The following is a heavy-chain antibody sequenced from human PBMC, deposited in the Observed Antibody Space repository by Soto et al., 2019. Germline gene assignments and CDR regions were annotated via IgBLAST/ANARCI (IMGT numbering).Heavy chain of an antibody. D-gene: IGHD3-10*01. V-gene: IGHV4-39*01. CDR1: GGSISSSSYY. CDR3: ARQVLAPYYYYGMDV. Sequence: SETLSLTCTASGGSISSSSYYWGWIRQPPGKGLEWIGSIYYSGSTYYNPSLKSRVTISVDTSKNQFSLKLSSVTAADTAVYYCARQVLAPYYYYGMDVWGQGTTVTVSS. J-gene: IGHJ6*02. CDR2: IYYSGST.